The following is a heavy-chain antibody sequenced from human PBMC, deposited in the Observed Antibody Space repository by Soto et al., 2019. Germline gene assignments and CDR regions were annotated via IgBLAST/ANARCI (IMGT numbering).Heavy chain of an antibody. J-gene: IGHJ4*02. Sequence: ASVKVSCKASGYTFTVYYMHWVRQAPGQGLGWMGWINPKSGGTMYPQKFQGRVTMTWDTSISTAYMALTRLRSDDTAVYYCARYLAKGGRSAGFDYWGQRTLVTVSS. CDR1: GYTFTVYY. V-gene: IGHV1-2*02. CDR3: ARYLAKGGRSAGFDY. D-gene: IGHD1-26*01. CDR2: INPKSGGT.